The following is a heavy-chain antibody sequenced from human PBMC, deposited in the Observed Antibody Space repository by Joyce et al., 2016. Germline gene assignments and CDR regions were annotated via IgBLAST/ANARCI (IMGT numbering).Heavy chain of an antibody. J-gene: IGHJ3*02. V-gene: IGHV1-18*01. CDR1: GYTFTSYG. CDR2: ISAYHGTT. CDR3: ARDFDQNYDFWSGYYSNDAFDI. Sequence: QVQLVQSGAEVKKPGASVKVSCKSSGYTFTSYGISWERQAPGQGLEWMRWISAYHGTTNNAEKLQGRATMATDTSTSTAYMGVRSLGSDDTAVYYCARDFDQNYDFWSGYYSNDAFDIWGQGTMVTVSS. D-gene: IGHD3-3*01.